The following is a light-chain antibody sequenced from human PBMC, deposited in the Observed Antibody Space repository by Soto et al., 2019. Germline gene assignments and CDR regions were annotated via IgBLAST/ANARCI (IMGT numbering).Light chain of an antibody. V-gene: IGKV3-20*01. Sequence: EIVLTQSPGTLSLSPGERATLSCRASQSVSSSYLAWYQQKPGQAPRLLIYGASSRATGIPARFSGSGAGTDSTLTISRLAPEDFSVYYCQQYDSSPLTFGGGTKVEIK. CDR2: GAS. CDR3: QQYDSSPLT. CDR1: QSVSSSY. J-gene: IGKJ4*01.